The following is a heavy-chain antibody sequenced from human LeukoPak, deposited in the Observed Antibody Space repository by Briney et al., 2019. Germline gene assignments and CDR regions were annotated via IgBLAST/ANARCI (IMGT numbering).Heavy chain of an antibody. CDR2: INHSGST. J-gene: IGHJ3*02. D-gene: IGHD3-22*01. CDR3: ASLNYYDSSGPFDAFDI. Sequence: SETLSLTCAVYGGSFSGYYWSWIRQPPGKGLEWIGEINHSGSTNYNPSLKSRVTISVDTSKNQFSLKLSSVTAADTAVYYCASLNYYDSSGPFDAFDIWGQGTMVTVSS. CDR1: GGSFSGYY. V-gene: IGHV4-34*01.